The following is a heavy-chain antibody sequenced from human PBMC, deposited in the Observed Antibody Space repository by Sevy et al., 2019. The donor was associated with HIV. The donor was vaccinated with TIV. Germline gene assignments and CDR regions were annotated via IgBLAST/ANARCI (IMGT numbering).Heavy chain of an antibody. CDR3: ARDLISGSYGGWFDP. Sequence: GGCLRLSCAASGFTFSSYSMNWVRQAPGKGLEWVSSISSSSSYMYYADSVKGRFTISRDNAKNSLYLQMNSLRVEDTAVYCCARDLISGSYGGWFDPWGQGTLVTVSS. CDR1: GFTFSSYS. CDR2: ISSSSSYM. V-gene: IGHV3-21*01. D-gene: IGHD1-26*01. J-gene: IGHJ5*02.